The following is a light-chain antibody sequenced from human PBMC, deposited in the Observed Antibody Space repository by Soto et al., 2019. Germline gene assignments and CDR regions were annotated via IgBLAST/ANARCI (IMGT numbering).Light chain of an antibody. CDR1: QSISSL. J-gene: IGKJ5*01. CDR3: QQYNSYPLT. V-gene: IGKV1-5*03. Sequence: DIQMTQSPSTLSASVGDRVTITCRASQSISSLLAWYQQKPGRAPTLLIYNASTFESRVPSRFSASGSGTEFTLTISSLQPDDSATYYGQQYNSYPLTFSQGTRLEIK. CDR2: NAS.